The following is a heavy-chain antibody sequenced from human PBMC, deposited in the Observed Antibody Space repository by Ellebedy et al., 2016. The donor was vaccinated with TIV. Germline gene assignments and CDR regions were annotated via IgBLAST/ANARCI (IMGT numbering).Heavy chain of an antibody. CDR2: IRSTGGVK. CDR3: ARAGHYNRLSHAGGY. V-gene: IGHV3-21*01. J-gene: IGHJ4*02. D-gene: IGHD1-14*01. CDR1: GFTFSNFN. Sequence: GESLKISCVASGFTFSNFNINWIRHSPGKLLEWLSSIRSTGGVKYYSASVKGRFTVSRDNAKDSLYLQMDSLRADDTAVNYCARAGHYNRLSHAGGYWGQGTLVTVSS.